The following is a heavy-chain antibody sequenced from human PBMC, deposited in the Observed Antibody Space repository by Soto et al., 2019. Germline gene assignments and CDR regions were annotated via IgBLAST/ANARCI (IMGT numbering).Heavy chain of an antibody. D-gene: IGHD6-6*01. CDR2: VSAYNGER. CDR3: SRGTSIPASGDY. Sequence: QVQLVQSGAEVKKPGASVKVSCKASGYTFTNYGINWVRQAPGQGLEWLGWVSAYNGERRYAQRVQATVIMTTDTSTTTAYMELRSLRYDDTAVYYCSRGTSIPASGDYWGQGTLVTVSS. CDR1: GYTFTNYG. V-gene: IGHV1-18*01. J-gene: IGHJ4*01.